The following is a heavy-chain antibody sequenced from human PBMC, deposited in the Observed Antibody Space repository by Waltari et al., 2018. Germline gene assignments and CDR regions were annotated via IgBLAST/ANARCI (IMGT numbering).Heavy chain of an antibody. CDR2: INPDGSQK. V-gene: IGHV3-7*01. J-gene: IGHJ4*02. D-gene: IGHD3-10*01. Sequence: EVQLVESGGGLVPPGGSLRLSCAASGFTVHAYWMTGIRQAPGKGLEWVANINPDGSQKFYVDSVKGRFTVSRDNAQNSLYLQMNNLRAEDTAVYYCTTLARGESGDYWGQGTLVTVSS. CDR1: GFTVHAYW. CDR3: TTLARGESGDY.